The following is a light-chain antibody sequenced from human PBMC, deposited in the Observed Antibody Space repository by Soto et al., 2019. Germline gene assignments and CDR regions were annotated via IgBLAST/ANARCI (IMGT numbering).Light chain of an antibody. V-gene: IGKV3-20*01. CDR1: QGVGS. J-gene: IGKJ5*01. CDR3: QQWHTSPSIT. CDR2: GAS. Sequence: EIVLTQSPGTLSLSPGDRATLSCRASQGVGSLAWYQQKPGQPPRLLLYGASNRATGVPDRFSGSGSGTDFTLTISSLEPDDFAVYFCQQWHTSPSITFGQGTRLEIK.